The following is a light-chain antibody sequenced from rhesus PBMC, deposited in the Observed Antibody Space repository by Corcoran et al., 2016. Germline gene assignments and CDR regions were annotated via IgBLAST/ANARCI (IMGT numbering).Light chain of an antibody. CDR2: DAS. Sequence: DIVLTQSPATLSLSPGERATLPCRTSQSVSSSLAWYQNKPGQAPRLLIYDASSRATGIPDRFSGSGCGTDFTLTISSLEPEEVGVYYGQQYRNWPLTCGGGTKVDLK. CDR3: QQYRNWPLT. CDR1: QSVSSS. V-gene: IGKV3-35*01. J-gene: IGKJ4*01.